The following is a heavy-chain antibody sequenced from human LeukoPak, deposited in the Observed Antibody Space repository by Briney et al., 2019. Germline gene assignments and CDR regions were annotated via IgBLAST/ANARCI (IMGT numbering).Heavy chain of an antibody. J-gene: IGHJ6*03. CDR3: AKNSGYSRSSGYYYYKDV. V-gene: IGHV3-23*01. D-gene: IGHD6-13*01. CDR1: GGSISSYY. Sequence: ETLSLTCTVSGGSISSYYWSWIRQPPGKGLEWVSAISGTGGRTYYADSVKGRFTISKDKAKKTLYLQMNSLRVEDTAVYYCAKNSGYSRSSGYYYYKDVWGKGTTVTVSS. CDR2: ISGTGGRT.